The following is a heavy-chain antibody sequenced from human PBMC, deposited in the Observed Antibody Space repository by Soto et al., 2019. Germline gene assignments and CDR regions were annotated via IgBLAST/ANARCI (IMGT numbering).Heavy chain of an antibody. J-gene: IGHJ3*02. V-gene: IGHV5-51*01. CDR3: ARPVGATTEPLGAFDI. Sequence: GESLKISCKGSGYSFTSYWIGWVRQMPGEGLEWMGIIYPGDSDTRYSPSFQGQVTISADKSISTAYLQWSSLKASDTAMYYCARPVGATTEPLGAFDIWGQGTMVTVSS. CDR2: IYPGDSDT. D-gene: IGHD1-26*01. CDR1: GYSFTSYW.